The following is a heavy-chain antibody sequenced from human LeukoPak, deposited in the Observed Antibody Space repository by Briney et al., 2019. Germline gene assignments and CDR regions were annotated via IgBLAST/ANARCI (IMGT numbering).Heavy chain of an antibody. J-gene: IGHJ3*02. CDR3: AREALYYYDSSGHDAFDI. Sequence: ASVKVSCKASGYTFTGYYMHWVRQAPGQGLEWMGWINPNSGGTNYAQKFQGRVTMTRDTSISTAYMELSRLRSEDTAVYYCAREALYYYDSSGHDAFDIWGQGTMVTVSS. CDR1: GYTFTGYY. V-gene: IGHV1-2*02. D-gene: IGHD3-22*01. CDR2: INPNSGGT.